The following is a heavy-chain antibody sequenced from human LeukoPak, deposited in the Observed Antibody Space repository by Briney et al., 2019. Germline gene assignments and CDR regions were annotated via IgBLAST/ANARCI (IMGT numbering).Heavy chain of an antibody. J-gene: IGHJ3*02. CDR3: TRDRNDYGDPDAFDI. Sequence: PGGSLKLSCAASGFTFSDFAMNWVRQAPGKGLEWVSSITRVSTYTCYSESVQGRFTISRDNHKDLLYLQLNSLRGDDSGIYYCTRDRNDYGDPDAFDIWGQGTVVTVSS. V-gene: IGHV3-21*01. CDR2: ITRVSTYT. D-gene: IGHD4-17*01. CDR1: GFTFSDFA.